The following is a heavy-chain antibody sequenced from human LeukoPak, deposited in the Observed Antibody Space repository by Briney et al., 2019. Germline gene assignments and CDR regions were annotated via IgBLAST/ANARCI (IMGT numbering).Heavy chain of an antibody. D-gene: IGHD3-3*01. Sequence: SETLSLTCTVSGGSISSGSYYWSWIRQPAGKGLEWIGRIYTSGSTNYNPSLKSRVTISVDTSKNQFSLKLSSVTAADTAVYYCARDLSGFWSDSHMDVWGKGTTVTVSS. V-gene: IGHV4-61*02. J-gene: IGHJ6*03. CDR1: GGSISSGSYY. CDR3: ARDLSGFWSDSHMDV. CDR2: IYTSGST.